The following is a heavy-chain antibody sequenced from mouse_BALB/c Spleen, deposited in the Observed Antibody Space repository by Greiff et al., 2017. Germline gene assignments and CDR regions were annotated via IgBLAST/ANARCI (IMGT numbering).Heavy chain of an antibody. CDR3: ARDRGEFAY. V-gene: IGHV7-3*02. CDR1: GFTFTDYY. J-gene: IGHJ3*01. CDR2: IRNKANGYTT. Sequence: EVQRVESGGGLVQPGGSLRLSCATSGFTFTDYYMSWVRQPPGKALEWLGFIRNKANGYTTEYSASVKGRFTISRDNSQSILYLQMNTLRAEDSAPYYCARDRGEFAYWGQGTLVTVSA.